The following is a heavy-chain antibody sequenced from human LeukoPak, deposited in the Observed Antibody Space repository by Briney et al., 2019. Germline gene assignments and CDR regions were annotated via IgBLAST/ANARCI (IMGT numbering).Heavy chain of an antibody. CDR3: AKDLGDYGDPPGV. D-gene: IGHD4-17*01. CDR2: ISYDGSNK. CDR1: GFTFSSYG. Sequence: GGSLRLSCAASGFTFSSYGMHWVRQAPGKGLEWVAVISYDGSNKHYADSVKGRFTISRDNSKNTLYLQMNSLRAEDTAVYYCAKDLGDYGDPPGVWGQGTLVTVSS. V-gene: IGHV3-30*18. J-gene: IGHJ4*02.